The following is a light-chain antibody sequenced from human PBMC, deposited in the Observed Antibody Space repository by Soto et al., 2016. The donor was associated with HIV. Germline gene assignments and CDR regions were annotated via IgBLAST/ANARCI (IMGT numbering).Light chain of an antibody. CDR3: QQYKNYPLT. CDR1: QGISSY. CDR2: ASS. V-gene: IGKV1-16*02. J-gene: IGKJ4*01. Sequence: DIQLTQSPAFLSASVGDRVTITCRASQGISSYLAWYQQKPGKAPKSLIYASSTLQSGVSSKFSGSGSGTDFTLTISSLQPEDLATYFCQQYKNYPLTFGGGTKLDLK.